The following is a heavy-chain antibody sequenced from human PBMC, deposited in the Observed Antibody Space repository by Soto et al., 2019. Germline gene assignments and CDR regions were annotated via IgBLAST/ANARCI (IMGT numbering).Heavy chain of an antibody. CDR2: IIPIFTTT. J-gene: IGHJ4*02. Sequence: VQLVQSGSEVRRPGSSVKVSCKASGGSFSNSAIAWVRQAPGQVLEWLGMIIPIFTTTNYAQKFKDRLTITADGSTSTAYMELSGLKSEDTAVYFCARPSGLLGQFSALVDYWGQGTLVTVSS. CDR3: ARPSGLLGQFSALVDY. V-gene: IGHV1-69*18. D-gene: IGHD6-6*01. CDR1: GGSFSNSA.